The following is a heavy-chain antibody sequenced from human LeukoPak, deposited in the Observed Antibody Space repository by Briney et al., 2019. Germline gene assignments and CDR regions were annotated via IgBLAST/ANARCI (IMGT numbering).Heavy chain of an antibody. CDR2: IDPNTGGT. V-gene: IGHV1-2*06. J-gene: IGHJ4*02. D-gene: IGHD1-26*01. CDR1: GYTFTNYY. Sequence: ASVKVSCKPSGYTFTNYYIHWVRQAPGQGLEWMGRIDPNTGGTKSAKNFQGRVTMTRDTSISTAYMALSGLRSDDTAVYYCASLYDIVGTTVDYWGQGTLVTASS. CDR3: ASLYDIVGTTVDY.